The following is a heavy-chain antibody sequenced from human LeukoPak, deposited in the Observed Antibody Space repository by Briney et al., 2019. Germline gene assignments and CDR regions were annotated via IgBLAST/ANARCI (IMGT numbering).Heavy chain of an antibody. J-gene: IGHJ4*02. Sequence: SETLSLTCSVSGDSISGGSYYWTWIRQPAGKGLEWIGRIYTSGSTNYNPSLKSRVTISIDTSKNQFSLKLSSVTAADTAVYYCATLGYSSGTDYWGLGTRVTVSS. CDR1: GDSISGGSYY. V-gene: IGHV4-61*02. D-gene: IGHD5-18*01. CDR3: ATLGYSSGTDY. CDR2: IYTSGST.